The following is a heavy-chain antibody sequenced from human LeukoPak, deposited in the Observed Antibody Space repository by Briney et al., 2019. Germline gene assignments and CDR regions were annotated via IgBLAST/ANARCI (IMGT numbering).Heavy chain of an antibody. Sequence: GGSLRLSCAASKFTFSTFSMSWVRQAPGKGLEWVSSISGSGGYTYYADSVKGRFTISRDNSKDTLYLQMNSLRAEDTAVYYCAKVALVRAYWFDPWGQGTLVTVSS. CDR2: ISGSGGYT. J-gene: IGHJ5*02. CDR1: KFTFSTFS. D-gene: IGHD6-13*01. CDR3: AKVALVRAYWFDP. V-gene: IGHV3-23*01.